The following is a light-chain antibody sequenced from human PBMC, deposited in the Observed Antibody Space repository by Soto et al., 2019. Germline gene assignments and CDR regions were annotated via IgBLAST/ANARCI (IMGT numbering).Light chain of an antibody. CDR3: QQYKNWPQT. J-gene: IGKJ1*01. V-gene: IGKV3-15*01. CDR2: GAS. CDR1: QSVTIN. Sequence: ETLLTQSPVTLSVSPGERVTLSCRASQSVTINLAWYHQKPGQAPRLLIYGASTRATGIPARFTGSGSGTEFTLSISSLQSEDFGIYYCQQYKNWPQTFGQGTKVEIK.